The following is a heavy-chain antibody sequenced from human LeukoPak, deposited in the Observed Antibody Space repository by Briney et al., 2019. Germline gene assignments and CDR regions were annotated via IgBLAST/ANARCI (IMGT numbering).Heavy chain of an antibody. V-gene: IGHV4-59*01. CDR2: ISYTGST. CDR1: GGSINSYY. Sequence: PSETLSLTCTVSGGSINSYYWSWIRQPPGKGLEWIGHISYTGSTNYNPSPKSRVIISVDTSKNQFSLRLSTVTAADTAVYYCARVKMTSVVDWGQGTLVTVSS. D-gene: IGHD4-23*01. CDR3: ARVKMTSVVD. J-gene: IGHJ4*02.